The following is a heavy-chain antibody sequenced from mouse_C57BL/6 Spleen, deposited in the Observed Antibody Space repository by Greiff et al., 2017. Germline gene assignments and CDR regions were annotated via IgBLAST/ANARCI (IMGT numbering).Heavy chain of an antibody. CDR2: IRSKSNNYAT. V-gene: IGHV10-1*01. CDR1: GFSFNTYA. D-gene: IGHD2-4*01. J-gene: IGHJ1*03. Sequence: GGGLVQPKGSLKLSCAASGFSFNTYAMNWVRQAPGKGLEWVARIRSKSNNYATYYADSVKDRFTISRDDSESMLYLQMNNLKTEDTAMYYGVRPQPAVDYEYDEGYFDVWGTGTTVTVSS. CDR3: VRPQPAVDYEYDEGYFDV.